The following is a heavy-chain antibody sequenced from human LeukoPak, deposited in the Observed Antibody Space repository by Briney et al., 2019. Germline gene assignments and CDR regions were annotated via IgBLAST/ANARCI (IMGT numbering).Heavy chain of an antibody. V-gene: IGHV3-30*02. Sequence: PGGSLRLSCAASGFTFSSYGMHWVRQAPGKGLEWVAFIRYDGNNKYYADSVKGRFTISRDNAKNSLYLQMNSLRAEDTAVYYCARDRAAAGLDYWGQGTLVTVSS. D-gene: IGHD6-13*01. CDR3: ARDRAAAGLDY. CDR2: IRYDGNNK. CDR1: GFTFSSYG. J-gene: IGHJ4*02.